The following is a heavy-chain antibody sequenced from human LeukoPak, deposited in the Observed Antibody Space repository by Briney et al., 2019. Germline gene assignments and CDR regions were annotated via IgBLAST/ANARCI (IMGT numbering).Heavy chain of an antibody. CDR2: IGGSGGST. V-gene: IGHV3-23*01. CDR1: GFTLTSFT. Sequence: GGSLRLSCAASGFTLTSFTISWVRQAPGKGLEWVSAIGGSGGSTYYADSVKGRFTISRDNSKNTLYLQMNSLRAEDTAVYYCARPAGYCSSTTCFKFDYWGQGTLVTVSS. D-gene: IGHD2-2*01. J-gene: IGHJ4*02. CDR3: ARPAGYCSSTTCFKFDY.